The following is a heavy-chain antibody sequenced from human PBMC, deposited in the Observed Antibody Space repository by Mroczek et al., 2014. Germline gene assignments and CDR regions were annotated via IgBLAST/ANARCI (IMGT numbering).Heavy chain of an antibody. Sequence: QVQLQESGPGLVKPSQTLSLTCTVSGGSIRSGSNYWSWIRQPAGKGLEWIGRIYTSGSTNYNPSLKSRVAMSVDTSKNEFSLKLSSVTAADTAVYYCARVGIVVVPAATTGTTDTFDIWGQGTMVTVSS. CDR1: GGSIRSGSNY. CDR3: ARVGIVVVPAATTGTTDTFDI. CDR2: IYTSGST. J-gene: IGHJ3*02. D-gene: IGHD2-2*03. V-gene: IGHV4-61*02.